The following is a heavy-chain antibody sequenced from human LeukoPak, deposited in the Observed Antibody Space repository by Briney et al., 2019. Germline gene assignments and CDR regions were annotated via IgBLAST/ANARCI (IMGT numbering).Heavy chain of an antibody. V-gene: IGHV4-39*01. J-gene: IGHJ6*02. CDR2: INYSGKT. D-gene: IGHD3-22*01. CDR3: ARSSYSSGRYGGLDV. Sequence: SSETLPLTCTVSGDSFTSTDDFWGWIRQPPGKGLEWIGSINYSGKTYYNPSLKSRVIISVDTSKNQVSLRLSSVTAADTAVYYCARSSYSSGRYGGLDVWGQGTTVTVSS. CDR1: GDSFTSTDDF.